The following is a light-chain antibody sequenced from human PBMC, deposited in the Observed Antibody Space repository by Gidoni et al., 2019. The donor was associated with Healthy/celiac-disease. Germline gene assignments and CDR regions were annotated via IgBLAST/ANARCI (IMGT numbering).Light chain of an antibody. CDR3: QQYNSWPYT. J-gene: IGKJ2*01. Sequence: EIVMTQSPATLSVSPGERATLSCRASQSVSSNLAWYQQKTGQAPRLVIYGASTRATGIPARFSGSGSGTEFTLTISSLQAEDFAVYYCQQYNSWPYTFGQGTKVEIK. V-gene: IGKV3-15*01. CDR2: GAS. CDR1: QSVSSN.